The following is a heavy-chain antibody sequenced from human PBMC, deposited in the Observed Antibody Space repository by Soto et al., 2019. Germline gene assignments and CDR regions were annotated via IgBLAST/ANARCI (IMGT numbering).Heavy chain of an antibody. J-gene: IGHJ4*02. V-gene: IGHV4-59*13. CDR2: IYYSGST. D-gene: IGHD3-22*01. CDR1: GGSISSYY. Sequence: SETLSLTCTVSGGSISSYYWSWVRQPPGKGLEWIGYIYYSGSTNYNPSLKSRVTTSVDTSKNQFSLKLSSVTAADTAVYYCARSFPGYYYDSSGSFDYWGQGTLVTVSS. CDR3: ARSFPGYYYDSSGSFDY.